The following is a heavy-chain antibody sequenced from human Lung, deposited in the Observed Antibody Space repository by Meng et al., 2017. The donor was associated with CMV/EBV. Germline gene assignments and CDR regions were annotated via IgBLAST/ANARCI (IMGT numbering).Heavy chain of an antibody. CDR2: FYSGGST. CDR3: ARDMYWDQSYHGMDV. Sequence: GGSLRLSCAASGLTVSNNYLTWVRQAPGKGLEWVSVFYSGGSTYYADSVKGRFTVSGDNSKNTLYLQMNSLRVEDTGIYYCARDMYWDQSYHGMDVWGRGTTVTVSS. J-gene: IGHJ6*02. D-gene: IGHD1-26*01. CDR1: GLTVSNNY. V-gene: IGHV3-66*02.